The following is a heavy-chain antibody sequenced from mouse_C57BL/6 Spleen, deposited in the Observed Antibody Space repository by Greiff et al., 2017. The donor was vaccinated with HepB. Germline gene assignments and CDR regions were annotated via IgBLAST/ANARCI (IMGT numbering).Heavy chain of an antibody. J-gene: IGHJ2*01. D-gene: IGHD1-1*02. CDR2: ISYDGSN. CDR3: ARGDYYGGLDY. V-gene: IGHV3-6*01. CDR1: GYSITSGYY. Sequence: DVKLQESGPGLVKPSQSLSLTCSVTGYSITSGYYWNWIRQFPGNKLEWMGYISYDGSNNYNPSLKNRISITRDTSKNQFFLKLNSVTTEDTATCYCARGDYYGGLDYWGNGATLAVSS.